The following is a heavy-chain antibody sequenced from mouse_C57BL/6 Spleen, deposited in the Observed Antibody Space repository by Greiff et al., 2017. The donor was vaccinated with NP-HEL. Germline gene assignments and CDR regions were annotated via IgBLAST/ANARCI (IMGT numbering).Heavy chain of an antibody. J-gene: IGHJ1*03. CDR3: ARRGYGSSYDWYFEV. CDR1: GYTFTTYP. D-gene: IGHD1-1*01. CDR2: FHPYNDDT. Sequence: QVQLKESGAELVKPGASVKMSCKASGYTFTTYPIEWMKQNHGKSLEWIGNFHPYNDDTKYNEKFKGKATLTVEKSSSTVYLELSRLTSDDSAVYYCARRGYGSSYDWYFEVWGTGTTVTVSS. V-gene: IGHV1-47*01.